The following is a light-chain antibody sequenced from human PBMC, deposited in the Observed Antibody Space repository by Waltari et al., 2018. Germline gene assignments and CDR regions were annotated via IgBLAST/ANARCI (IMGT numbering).Light chain of an antibody. J-gene: IGKJ3*01. CDR3: ASWDDSHYV. Sequence: DIVMTQSPDSLAVSLGERATIFCKSSQSVLDISKNRNYLAWFQQRPGQPPQLLLYWASARDPGVPDRFSASKYGTSASLVINGLRSEDEAVYYCASWDDSHYVFGPGT. CDR1: QSVLDISKNRNY. V-gene: IGKV4-1*01. CDR2: WAS.